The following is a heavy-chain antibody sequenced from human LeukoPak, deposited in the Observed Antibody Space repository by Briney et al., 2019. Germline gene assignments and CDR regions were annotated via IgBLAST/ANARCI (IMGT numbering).Heavy chain of an antibody. CDR1: GFTFSSYA. Sequence: PGGSLRLSCAASGFTFSSYAMSWVRQAPGKGLEWVSAISGSGGSTYYADSVKGRFTISRDNSKNTLYLQMNSLRAEDTAVYYCAKAAGYSYGYGDYYYYGMDVWGQGTTVTASS. V-gene: IGHV3-23*01. CDR3: AKAAGYSYGYGDYYYYGMDV. J-gene: IGHJ6*02. D-gene: IGHD5-18*01. CDR2: ISGSGGST.